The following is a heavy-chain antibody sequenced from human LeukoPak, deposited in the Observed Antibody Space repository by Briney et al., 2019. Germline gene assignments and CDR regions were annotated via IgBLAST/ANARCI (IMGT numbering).Heavy chain of an antibody. CDR2: IHSDGGST. CDR1: GFTFSSYW. D-gene: IGHD1-26*01. Sequence: PGGSLRLSCAASGFTFSSYWMHWVRQVPGKGLVWVSRIHSDGGSTTYADSVKGRFTISRDNAKNTLYLQMNSLRVEDTALYYCTRVAGARYYFDYWGQGTLVTVSS. V-gene: IGHV3-74*01. CDR3: TRVAGARYYFDY. J-gene: IGHJ4*02.